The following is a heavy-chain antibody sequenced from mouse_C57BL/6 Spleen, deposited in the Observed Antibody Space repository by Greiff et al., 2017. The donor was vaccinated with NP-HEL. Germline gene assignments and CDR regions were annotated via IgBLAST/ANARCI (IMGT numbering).Heavy chain of an antibody. D-gene: IGHD1-1*01. V-gene: IGHV14-4*01. Sequence: EVQLQQSGAELVRPGASVKLSCTASGFNIKDDYMHWVKQRPEQGLEWIGWIDPENGDTEYASKFQGKATITADTSSNTAYLQLSSLTSEDTAVYYCTTSGSTYYWGQGTSVTVSS. CDR2: IDPENGDT. J-gene: IGHJ4*01. CDR3: TTSGSTYY. CDR1: GFNIKDDY.